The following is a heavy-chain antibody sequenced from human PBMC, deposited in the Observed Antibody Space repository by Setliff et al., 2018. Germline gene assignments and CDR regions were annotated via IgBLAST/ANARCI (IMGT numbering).Heavy chain of an antibody. CDR2: SRYAENYQ. CDR1: GFTISYYA. V-gene: IGHV3-30-3*01. Sequence: GGSLRLSCAASGFTISYYAIHWVRQAPGKGLEWVAVSRYAENYQYYADSVKGRFTISRDNAKNSLYLQMNSLRAEDTAVYYCARSRTIAVKGGVFAVWGRGTLVTVS. CDR3: ARSRTIAVKGGVFAV. J-gene: IGHJ2*01. D-gene: IGHD6-19*01.